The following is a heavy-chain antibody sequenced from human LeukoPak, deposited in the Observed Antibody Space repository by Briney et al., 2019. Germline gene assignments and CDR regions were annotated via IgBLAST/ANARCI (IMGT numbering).Heavy chain of an antibody. D-gene: IGHD4-17*01. CDR3: VKSGPDFGDLPSEYYFDF. J-gene: IGHJ4*02. Sequence: PGRSLRLSCAASGFSFSSYPMHWVRQAPGKGLEWVAVIWYDGSNQYYADSVRGRVNISRDNSKNTLHLQMNSLRAEDTAAYYSVKSGPDFGDLPSEYYFDFWGQGTLVTVSS. V-gene: IGHV3-33*06. CDR1: GFSFSSYP. CDR2: IWYDGSNQ.